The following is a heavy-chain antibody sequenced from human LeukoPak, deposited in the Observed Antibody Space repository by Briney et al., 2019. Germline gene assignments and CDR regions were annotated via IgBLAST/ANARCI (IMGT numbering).Heavy chain of an antibody. V-gene: IGHV4-31*11. J-gene: IGHJ4*02. CDR2: IYNSGSA. Sequence: SEILSLTCAVSGASISSGGYYWSWIRQRPGKGLEWIGYIYNSGSARDNPSLKSRVIISLDTSKNQFSLKLSSVTAADTAVYYCARVNGFYDLVFDYWGQGTLVTVSS. CDR3: ARVNGFYDLVFDY. CDR1: GASISSGGYY. D-gene: IGHD3-9*01.